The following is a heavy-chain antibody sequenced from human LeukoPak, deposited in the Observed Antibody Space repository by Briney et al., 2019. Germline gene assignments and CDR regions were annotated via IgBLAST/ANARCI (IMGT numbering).Heavy chain of an antibody. V-gene: IGHV3-33*01. CDR1: GFTFSSSG. CDR3: ARDGCTSATCATLGGFNS. D-gene: IGHD2-2*01. CDR2: IWYDGSNK. Sequence: GGSLRLSCAASGFTFSSSGMHWVRQAPGKGLEWVAAIWYDGSNKFYADSVKGRFTISRDNADNSLFLEMNSLRAEDTALYFCARDGCTSATCATLGGFNSWGQGALVTVSS. J-gene: IGHJ4*02.